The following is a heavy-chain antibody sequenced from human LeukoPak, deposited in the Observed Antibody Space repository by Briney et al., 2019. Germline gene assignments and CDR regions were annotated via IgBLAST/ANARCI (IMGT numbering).Heavy chain of an antibody. J-gene: IGHJ1*01. CDR3: CGGDCYQVGYFQH. Sequence: ASVKVSCKASGYTFTSYDINWVRQATGQGLEWMGWMNPNSGNTGYAQKFQGRVTMTRNTSISTAYMELSSLRSEDTAVPSPCGGDCYQVGYFQHWGQGTLVTVSS. CDR1: GYTFTSYD. V-gene: IGHV1-8*01. D-gene: IGHD2-21*02. CDR2: MNPNSGNT.